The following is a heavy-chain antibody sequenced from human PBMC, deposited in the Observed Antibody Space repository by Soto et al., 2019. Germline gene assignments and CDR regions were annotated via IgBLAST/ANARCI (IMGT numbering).Heavy chain of an antibody. D-gene: IGHD6-13*01. J-gene: IGHJ4*02. CDR3: ASPRRSSSWAYYFDY. Sequence: EVQLVESGGGLVQPGGSLRLSCAASGFTFNTYSMNWVRQAPGKGLEWLSYISSSSSTIYYADSVKGRFTISRDNAKNSLYLQMNSLRDEDTAVYYCASPRRSSSWAYYFDYWGQGTLVTVSS. CDR1: GFTFNTYS. CDR2: ISSSSSTI. V-gene: IGHV3-48*02.